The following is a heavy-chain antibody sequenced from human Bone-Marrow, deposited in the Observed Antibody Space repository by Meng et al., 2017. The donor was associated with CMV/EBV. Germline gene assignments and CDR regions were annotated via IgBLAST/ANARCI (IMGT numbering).Heavy chain of an antibody. V-gene: IGHV4-59*12. CDR1: GDSMSDYY. J-gene: IGHJ4*02. CDR2: IYYSGST. CDR3: ARGISEQLVRHFDY. D-gene: IGHD6-6*01. Sequence: SETLSLTCSVSGDSMSDYYWSWIRQPPGKGLEWIGYIYYSGSTNHNPSLKSRVTISLDMSKNQFSLKLSSVTAADTAVYYCARGISEQLVRHFDYWGQGTLVTVSS.